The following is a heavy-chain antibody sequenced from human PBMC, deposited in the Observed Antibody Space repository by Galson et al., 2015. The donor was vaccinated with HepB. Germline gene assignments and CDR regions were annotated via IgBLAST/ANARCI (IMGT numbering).Heavy chain of an antibody. V-gene: IGHV1-18*01. J-gene: IGHJ5*02. CDR1: GYTFTGYG. Sequence: SVKVSCKASGYTFTGYGISWVRQAPGQGLEWMGWISAYNGNTNYAQKLQGRVTMTTDTSTSTAYMELRSLRSDDTAVYYCARGYDILTGYAENWFDPWGQGTLVTVSS. CDR2: ISAYNGNT. CDR3: ARGYDILTGYAENWFDP. D-gene: IGHD3-9*01.